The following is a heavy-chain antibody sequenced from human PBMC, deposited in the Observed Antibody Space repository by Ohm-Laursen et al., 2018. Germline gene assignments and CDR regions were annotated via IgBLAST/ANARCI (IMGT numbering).Heavy chain of an antibody. CDR1: AFTVSNNY. Sequence: GSLRLSCAASAFTVSNNYVSWVRQAPGKGLEWVSIIYSGGSTYYADSVKGRFTISRDHSKNTVYLQMNSLRGDDTAVYYCAGGGLSVAGAEYFQYWGQGTLVTVSS. D-gene: IGHD6-19*01. CDR2: IYSGGST. CDR3: AGGGLSVAGAEYFQY. J-gene: IGHJ1*01. V-gene: IGHV3-53*01.